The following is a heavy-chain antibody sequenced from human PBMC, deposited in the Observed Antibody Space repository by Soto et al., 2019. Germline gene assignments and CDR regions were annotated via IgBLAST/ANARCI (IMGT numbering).Heavy chain of an antibody. Sequence: LSLTCAVSGYSIISWYYWGWIRQPPGKGLDWLGSMFHSGSTYDNPSLKSRLTISVDMSNNQFSLTLTSVTSADTALYYCARLLDDSRGYYGFDYWGQGTLVTVSS. CDR3: ARLLDDSRGYYGFDY. J-gene: IGHJ4*02. CDR1: GYSIISWYY. V-gene: IGHV4-38-2*01. CDR2: MFHSGST. D-gene: IGHD3-22*01.